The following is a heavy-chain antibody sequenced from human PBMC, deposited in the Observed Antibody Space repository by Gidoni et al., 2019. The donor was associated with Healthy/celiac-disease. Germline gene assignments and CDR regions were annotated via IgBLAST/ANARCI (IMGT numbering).Heavy chain of an antibody. CDR1: GNSFTTAW. V-gene: IGHV5-51*01. Sequence: EVQLVQSGAEVKKPGASLKIACTGSGNSFTTAWLGWVPQMPGKCLEWIGIIYPGDSDTRYSPSFQGQVTISADKSISTAYLQWSSLKASDTAMYYCARRGLTMIDPWGQGTLVTVSS. J-gene: IGHJ5*02. CDR3: ARRGLTMIDP. CDR2: IYPGDSDT. D-gene: IGHD3-22*01.